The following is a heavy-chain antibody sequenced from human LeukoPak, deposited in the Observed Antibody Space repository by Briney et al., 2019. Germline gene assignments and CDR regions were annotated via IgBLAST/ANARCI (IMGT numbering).Heavy chain of an antibody. J-gene: IGHJ4*02. CDR2: ISYDESNQ. CDR3: VRNLDFWGDSEDY. V-gene: IGHV3-30*03. CDR1: GFTFSSYG. Sequence: GGSLRLSCAASGFTFSSYGMHWVRQAPGKGLEWVAAISYDESNQSYADSVKGRFTISRDNSKNTLYLQMNSLRAEDTAVYYCVRNLDFWGDSEDYWGQGTLVTVSS. D-gene: IGHD3-3*01.